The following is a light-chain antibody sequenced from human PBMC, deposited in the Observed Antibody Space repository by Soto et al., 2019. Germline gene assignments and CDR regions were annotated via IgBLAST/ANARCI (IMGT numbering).Light chain of an antibody. CDR2: GAS. CDR3: QQYGGSPIT. Sequence: AIQMTQSPSSLSASVGDRVTISCRASQGIGNALGWYQQKPGKPPKVLIYGASNRASGVPVRFSGSGSGTDFTLTITRLEPEDFALYYCQQYGGSPITFGLGTRLEIK. CDR1: QGIGNA. V-gene: IGKV1-13*02. J-gene: IGKJ5*01.